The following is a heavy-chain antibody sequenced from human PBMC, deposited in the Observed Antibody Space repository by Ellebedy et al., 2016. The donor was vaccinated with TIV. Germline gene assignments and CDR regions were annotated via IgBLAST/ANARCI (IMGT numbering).Heavy chain of an antibody. CDR1: GFTFSSYS. D-gene: IGHD6-19*01. CDR2: ISSSSSTI. V-gene: IGHV3-48*01. J-gene: IGHJ3*02. CDR3: ARDRGPVAGTEDAFDI. Sequence: GGSLRLXXAASGFTFSSYSMNWVRQAPGKGLEWVSYISSSSSTIYYADSVKGRFTISRDNAKNSLYLQMNSLRAEDTAVYYCARDRGPVAGTEDAFDIWGQGTMVTVSS.